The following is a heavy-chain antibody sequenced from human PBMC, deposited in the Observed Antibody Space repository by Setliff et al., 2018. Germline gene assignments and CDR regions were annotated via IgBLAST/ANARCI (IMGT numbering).Heavy chain of an antibody. CDR2: ISAYNGNT. J-gene: IGHJ6*02. CDR3: ASDGQGNYNFWSGSYYYYGMDV. V-gene: IGHV1-18*01. Sequence: RASVKVSCKASGYTFTSYGISWVRQAPGQGLEWMGWISAYNGNTNYAQKLQGRVTMTTDTSTSTAYMELRSLRSDDTAVYYCASDGQGNYNFWSGSYYYYGMDVWGQGTTVTVSS. D-gene: IGHD3-3*01. CDR1: GYTFTSYG.